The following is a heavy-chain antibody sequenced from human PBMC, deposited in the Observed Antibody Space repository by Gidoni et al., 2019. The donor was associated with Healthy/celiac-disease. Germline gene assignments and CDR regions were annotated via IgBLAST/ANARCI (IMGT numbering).Heavy chain of an antibody. Sequence: QVPLVESGGGVVQPGRSLRLSCAASGFTFSSYAMHWVRQAPGKGLEWVAVISYDGSNKYYADSVKGRFTISRDNSKNTLYLQMNSLRAEDTAVYYCAREDWAVAGTDWGQGTLVTVSS. D-gene: IGHD6-19*01. CDR1: GFTFSSYA. J-gene: IGHJ4*02. CDR2: ISYDGSNK. V-gene: IGHV3-30-3*01. CDR3: AREDWAVAGTD.